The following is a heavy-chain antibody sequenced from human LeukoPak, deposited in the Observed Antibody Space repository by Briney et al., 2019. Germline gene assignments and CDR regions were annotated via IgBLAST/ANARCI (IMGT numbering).Heavy chain of an antibody. CDR3: ATRPDIAATGPGWFDP. V-gene: IGHV4-34*01. Sequence: SETLSLTCAVYGGSFSGYYWSWIRQPPGKGLEWIGEINHSGSTNYNSPLKSRVAISVDTSKNQFSLKVTSVTAADTAVYYCATRPDIAATGPGWFDPWGQGTLVTVSS. CDR2: INHSGST. D-gene: IGHD6-13*01. CDR1: GGSFSGYY. J-gene: IGHJ5*02.